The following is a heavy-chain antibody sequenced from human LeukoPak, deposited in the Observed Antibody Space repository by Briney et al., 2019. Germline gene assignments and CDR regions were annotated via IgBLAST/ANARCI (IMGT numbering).Heavy chain of an antibody. CDR2: IYYSGST. Sequence: SSETLSLTCTVSGGSISSYYWSWIRQPPGKGLEWIGYIYYSGSTNYNPSLKSRVTISVDTSKNQFSLKLSSVTAADTAVYYCARDGISYYYDSSGYYPYYYYYYMDVWGKGTTVTISS. J-gene: IGHJ6*03. CDR1: GGSISSYY. CDR3: ARDGISYYYDSSGYYPYYYYYYMDV. D-gene: IGHD3-22*01. V-gene: IGHV4-59*01.